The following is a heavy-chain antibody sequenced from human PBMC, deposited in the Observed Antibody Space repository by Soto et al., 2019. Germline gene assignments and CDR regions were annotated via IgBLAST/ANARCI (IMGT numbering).Heavy chain of an antibody. J-gene: IGHJ6*02. CDR3: ARHYICRGGDCYYYGMDV. D-gene: IGHD3-16*01. CDR1: GYSFTKYW. V-gene: IGHV5-10-1*01. Sequence: GESLKISCKGSGYSFTKYWISWVRQMPGKGLEWMGRIDPSDSYINYSPSFQGHVTISADKSINTAYLQWSSLRASDTAIYYCARHYICRGGDCYYYGMDVWGQGTTVTVS. CDR2: IDPSDSYI.